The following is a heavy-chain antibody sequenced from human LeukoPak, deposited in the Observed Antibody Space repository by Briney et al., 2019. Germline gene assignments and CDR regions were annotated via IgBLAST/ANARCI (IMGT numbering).Heavy chain of an antibody. CDR1: GGTFSSYA. CDR2: IIPMLNIA. CDR3: ATLPGAYCGGDCYSDSFDY. D-gene: IGHD2-21*02. Sequence: ASVKVSCKASGGTFSSYAISWVRQAPGQGLEWMGRIIPMLNIANFAQKFQGRVMFTADKSTSTAYMELSSLRSEDTAVYYCATLPGAYCGGDCYSDSFDYWGQGTLVTVSS. J-gene: IGHJ4*02. V-gene: IGHV1-69*04.